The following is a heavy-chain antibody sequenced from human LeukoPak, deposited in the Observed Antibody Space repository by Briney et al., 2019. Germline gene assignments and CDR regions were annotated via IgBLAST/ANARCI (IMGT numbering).Heavy chain of an antibody. CDR2: IYSSGST. J-gene: IGHJ4*02. V-gene: IGHV4-30-4*01. CDR1: GDSISSGDYD. CDR3: ARALGSYLDY. Sequence: SQTLSLTCSVSGDSISSGDYDWSWIRQPPGTGLEWIGYIYSSGSTYYNPPLKSRVTISVDRSKNQFSLKLSSVTAADTAVYYCARALGSYLDYWGQGTLVTVSS.